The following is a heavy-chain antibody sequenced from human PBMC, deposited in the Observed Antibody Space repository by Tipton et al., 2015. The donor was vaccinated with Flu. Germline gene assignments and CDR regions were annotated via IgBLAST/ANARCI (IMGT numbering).Heavy chain of an antibody. CDR1: GFTFSNYW. D-gene: IGHD3-3*01. J-gene: IGHJ6*02. CDR3: ARDLGSHYDFWTGYSYAMDV. CDR2: LNGGGTSA. Sequence: SLRLSCAASGFTFSNYWMHWVRQAPGKGLVWVSRLNGGGTSASYADSVKGRFTSSRDNAQNTLYLEMNSLRAEDTAVYYCARDLGSHYDFWTGYSYAMDVWGQGPTVTVSS. V-gene: IGHV3-74*01.